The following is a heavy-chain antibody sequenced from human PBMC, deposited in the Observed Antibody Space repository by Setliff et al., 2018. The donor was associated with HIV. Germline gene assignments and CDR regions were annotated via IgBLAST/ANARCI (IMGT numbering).Heavy chain of an antibody. CDR1: GGSFSGYY. D-gene: IGHD3-3*01. J-gene: IGHJ4*02. CDR2: IYIYNSGST. Sequence: SETLSLTCSVSGGSFSGYYWSWIRQPPGKGLEWIGYIYIYNSGSTNYNPSLTSRVTISVDTSRNQFSLKLTSVTAADTAIYYCARGVNFDYWGQGPLVTVSS. V-gene: IGHV4-59*01. CDR3: ARGVNFDY.